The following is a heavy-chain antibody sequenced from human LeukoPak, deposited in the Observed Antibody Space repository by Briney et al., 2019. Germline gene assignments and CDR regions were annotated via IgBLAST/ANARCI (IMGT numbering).Heavy chain of an antibody. D-gene: IGHD4-11*01. Sequence: GGSLRLSCAASGFTVRSTYMSWVRQAPGKGLEWVSVIYSDGSTYHADSVKGRFTISRDNSKNTLYLQMNSLRAEDTAVYYCARQNDYIHDYWGQGTLVTVSS. J-gene: IGHJ4*02. V-gene: IGHV3-53*01. CDR2: IYSDGST. CDR3: ARQNDYIHDY. CDR1: GFTVRSTY.